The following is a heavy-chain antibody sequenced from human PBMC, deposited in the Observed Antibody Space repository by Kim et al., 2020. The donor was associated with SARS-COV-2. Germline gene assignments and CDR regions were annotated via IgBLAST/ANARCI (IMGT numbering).Heavy chain of an antibody. D-gene: IGHD3-22*01. Sequence: GGSLRLSCAASGFSFGSDAMRWVRQAPGKGLEWVSAISGSGGSTYYVDSVKGRFTISRDNSRNTLYLQLNSLRAEDTAVYYCAKYFDDSTSFPVFDYWGQGTLVTVSS. CDR3: AKYFDDSTSFPVFDY. CDR2: ISGSGGST. J-gene: IGHJ4*02. CDR1: GFSFGSDA. V-gene: IGHV3-23*01.